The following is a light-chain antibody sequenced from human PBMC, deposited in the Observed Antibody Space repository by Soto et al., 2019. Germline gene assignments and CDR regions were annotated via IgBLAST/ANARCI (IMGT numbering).Light chain of an antibody. Sequence: QSALTQPASVSGSPGQSITISCTGSSSDVGGYNYVSWYQQNPGKAPKLLIYEVINRPSGVSSRFSGSKSGNTASLTISGLQAEDEADYYCCSYTSSDTHLLFGGGTKLTVL. CDR1: SSDVGGYNY. CDR2: EVI. V-gene: IGLV2-14*01. J-gene: IGLJ2*01. CDR3: CSYTSSDTHLL.